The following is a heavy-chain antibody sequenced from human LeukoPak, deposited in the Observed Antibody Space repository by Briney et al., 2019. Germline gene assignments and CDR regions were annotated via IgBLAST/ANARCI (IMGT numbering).Heavy chain of an antibody. D-gene: IGHD6-13*01. J-gene: IGHJ4*02. CDR2: INWSSGSI. V-gene: IGHV3-9*01. Sequence: GGSLRLSCAASGFTFDDYAMHWVRQAPGKGLEWVSGINWSSGSIGYADSVKGRFTISRDNSKNTLYLQMSSLRADDTAVYYCAKVEISSWYAAFDYWGQGTLVTVSS. CDR3: AKVEISSWYAAFDY. CDR1: GFTFDDYA.